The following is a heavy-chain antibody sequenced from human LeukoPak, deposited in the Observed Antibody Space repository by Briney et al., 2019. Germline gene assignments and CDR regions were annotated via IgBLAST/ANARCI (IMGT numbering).Heavy chain of an antibody. V-gene: IGHV4-39*07. J-gene: IGHJ4*02. D-gene: IGHD6-13*01. CDR2: IYYSGST. Sequence: SETLSLTCTVSGGSISSSSYYWGWIRQPPGKGLEWIGSIYYSGSTYYNPSLKSRVTISVDTSKNQFSLKLSSVTAADTAVYYCARDPKGAAAGSYFDYWGQGTLVTVSS. CDR3: ARDPKGAAAGSYFDY. CDR1: GGSISSSSYY.